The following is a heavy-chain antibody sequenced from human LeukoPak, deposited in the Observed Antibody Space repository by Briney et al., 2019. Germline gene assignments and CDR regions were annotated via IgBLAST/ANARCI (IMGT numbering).Heavy chain of an antibody. CDR1: GGTFSSYA. D-gene: IGHD4-23*01. V-gene: IGHV1-46*01. CDR3: ARDNSVEDTAWWFDP. CDR2: INPSGGST. Sequence: ASVKASCKASGGTFSSYAISCVRQAPGQGLEWMGIINPSGGSTSYAQKFQGRVTMTRDMSTSTDYMELSSLRSEDTAVYYCARDNSVEDTAWWFDPWGQGTLVTVSS. J-gene: IGHJ5*02.